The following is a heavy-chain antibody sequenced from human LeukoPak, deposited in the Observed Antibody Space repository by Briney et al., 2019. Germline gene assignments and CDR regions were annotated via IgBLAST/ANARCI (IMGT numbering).Heavy chain of an antibody. CDR1: GFTLSSYA. Sequence: GGSLRLSCAVSGFTLSSYAMHWVRQAPGKGLVWVAVTSYDESNKYYADSVKGRFTISRDNSKNTLYLQMNSLRAEDTAVYYCARTSGDDSGYYHDFWGQGTLVTVSS. D-gene: IGHD3-22*01. V-gene: IGHV3-30-3*01. CDR2: TSYDESNK. CDR3: ARTSGDDSGYYHDF. J-gene: IGHJ4*02.